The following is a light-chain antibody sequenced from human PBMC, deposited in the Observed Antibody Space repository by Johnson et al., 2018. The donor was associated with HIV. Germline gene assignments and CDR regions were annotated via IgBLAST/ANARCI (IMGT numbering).Light chain of an antibody. CDR2: DNN. Sequence: QSVLTQPPSVSAAPGQTVTISCSGSSSNIGNNYVSWYQQLPGTVPKLLIYDNNKRPSGIPDRFSGSKSGTSATLGITGLQTGAEADYYCGTWDSNLSVYVFCTGTKVSVL. J-gene: IGLJ1*01. CDR1: SSNIGNNY. V-gene: IGLV1-51*01. CDR3: GTWDSNLSVYV.